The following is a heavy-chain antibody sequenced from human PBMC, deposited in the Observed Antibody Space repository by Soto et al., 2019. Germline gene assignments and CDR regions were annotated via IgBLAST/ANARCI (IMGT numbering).Heavy chain of an antibody. J-gene: IGHJ5*02. Sequence: PGGSLRLSCAVSGFTFSSYAMSWVRQAPGKGLEWVSAISGSGGSTYYADSVKGRFTISRDNSKNTLYLQMNSLRAEDTAVYYCAKDSIVVVIARDPGWFDPWGQGTLVTVSS. V-gene: IGHV3-23*01. CDR3: AKDSIVVVIARDPGWFDP. D-gene: IGHD2-21*01. CDR1: GFTFSSYA. CDR2: ISGSGGST.